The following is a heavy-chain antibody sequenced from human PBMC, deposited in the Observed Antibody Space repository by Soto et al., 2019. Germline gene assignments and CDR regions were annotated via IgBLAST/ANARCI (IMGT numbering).Heavy chain of an antibody. J-gene: IGHJ5*02. CDR1: GGTFSSYT. CDR2: IIPILGIA. CDR3: ARAPRGQTGWFYP. V-gene: IGHV1-69*02. D-gene: IGHD1-26*01. Sequence: QVQLVQSGAEVKKPGSSVKVSCKASGGTFSSYTISWVRQAPGQGLEWMGRIIPILGIANYAQKFQGRVPITADKSTSTADMELSRLRSEGTAVYYCARAPRGQTGWFYPWGQGTLVTVSS.